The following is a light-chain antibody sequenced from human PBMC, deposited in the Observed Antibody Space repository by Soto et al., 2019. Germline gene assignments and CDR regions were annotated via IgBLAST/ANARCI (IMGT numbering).Light chain of an antibody. CDR3: QEYNSYSGT. CDR2: DAS. V-gene: IGKV1-5*01. Sequence: DIQLTQSPYTLSASAGDRVPLTCRARQSLGIWLAWHQQKPGKAPKLLIYDASTLKSGVPSRFSGSGSGTKFTLTISSLQPDDFATYYCQEYNSYSGTFGQGTKVDIK. CDR1: QSLGIW. J-gene: IGKJ1*01.